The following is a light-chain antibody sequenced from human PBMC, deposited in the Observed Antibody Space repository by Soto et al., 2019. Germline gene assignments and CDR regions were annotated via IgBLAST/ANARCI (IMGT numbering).Light chain of an antibody. V-gene: IGLV2-11*01. J-gene: IGLJ2*01. Sequence: QSVLTQPRSVSGSPGQSVTISCTGTSSDVGGYKYLSWYQQHPGKAPKLMIYDVNERPSGVPDRFSGSKSGNTASLTISGLQAEDEADYYCCSYAGSYNWVFGGGTKVTVL. CDR2: DVN. CDR3: CSYAGSYNWV. CDR1: SSDVGGYKY.